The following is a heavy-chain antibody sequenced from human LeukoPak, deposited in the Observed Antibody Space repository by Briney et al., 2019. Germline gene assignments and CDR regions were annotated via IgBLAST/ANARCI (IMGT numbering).Heavy chain of an antibody. J-gene: IGHJ4*02. Sequence: SQTLSLTCTVSGGSISSGSYYWSWIRQPAGKGLEWIGRIYTSGSTNYNPSLKSRVTISVDTSKNQFSLKLSSVTAADTAVYYCARGVPMVRGVIDPYFDYWGQGTLVTVSS. CDR2: IYTSGST. CDR1: GGSISSGSYY. V-gene: IGHV4-61*02. D-gene: IGHD3-10*01. CDR3: ARGVPMVRGVIDPYFDY.